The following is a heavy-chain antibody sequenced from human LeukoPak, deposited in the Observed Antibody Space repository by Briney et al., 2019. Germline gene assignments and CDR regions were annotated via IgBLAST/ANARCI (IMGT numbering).Heavy chain of an antibody. CDR1: GFTFSSYW. J-gene: IGHJ4*02. CDR3: ASWSSGSPPTNI. V-gene: IGHV3-7*01. Sequence: GGSLRLSCAASGFTFSSYWMSWVRQAPGKGLEWVANIKQDGSEKYYVDPVKGRFTISRDNAKNSLYLQMDSLRAEDTAVYYCASWSSGSPPTNIWGQGSLVTVSS. D-gene: IGHD6-19*01. CDR2: IKQDGSEK.